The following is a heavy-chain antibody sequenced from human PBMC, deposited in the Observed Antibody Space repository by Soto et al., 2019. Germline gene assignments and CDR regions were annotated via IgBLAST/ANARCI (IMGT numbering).Heavy chain of an antibody. J-gene: IGHJ4*02. Sequence: QLVESGGGLVQPGRSLRLSCVASGFRFDEYAIHWVRQAPGKGLEWVSGISWDSGSINYAGSVRGRFTVSRDNAKNSLYLHMTSLRSEDTAFYYCAKIVTRPSLVPVFDQWGQGALVSVSS. CDR2: ISWDSGSI. CDR3: AKIVTRPSLVPVFDQ. CDR1: GFRFDEYA. V-gene: IGHV3-9*01. D-gene: IGHD2-21*01.